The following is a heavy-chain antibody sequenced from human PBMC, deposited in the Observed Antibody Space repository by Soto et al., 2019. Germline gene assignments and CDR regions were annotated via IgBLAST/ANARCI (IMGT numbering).Heavy chain of an antibody. D-gene: IGHD3-22*01. J-gene: IGHJ4*01. CDR2: ISAYNGNT. Sequence: XSVKVSCKASGYSFTSYGISWVRQAPGQGLEWMGWISAYNGNTNYAQKLQGRVTMTTDTSTSTAYMELRSLRSDDTAVYYCVSDGYDSSGYYYYLYWGHGTLATVSS. CDR3: VSDGYDSSGYYYYLY. V-gene: IGHV1-18*01. CDR1: GYSFTSYG.